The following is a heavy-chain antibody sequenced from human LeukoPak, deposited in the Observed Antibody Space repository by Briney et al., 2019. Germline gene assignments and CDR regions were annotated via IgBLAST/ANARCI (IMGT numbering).Heavy chain of an antibody. Sequence: GGSLRLSCAASGFTFSSYAMSWVRQAPGEGLEWVSAISGSGGSTYYADSVKGRFTISRDNSKNTLYLQMNSLRAEDTAVYYCAKEGRYGDYLYYGMDVWGQGTTVTVSS. CDR1: GFTFSSYA. CDR3: AKEGRYGDYLYYGMDV. D-gene: IGHD4-17*01. CDR2: ISGSGGST. J-gene: IGHJ6*02. V-gene: IGHV3-23*01.